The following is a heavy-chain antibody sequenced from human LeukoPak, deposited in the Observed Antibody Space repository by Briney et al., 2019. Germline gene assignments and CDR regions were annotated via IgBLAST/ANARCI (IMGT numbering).Heavy chain of an antibody. CDR2: ISYDGSNK. CDR3: AKNSGSFPIHYFDS. Sequence: PGGSLRLSCAASGFTFSSDGMRWGRQAPGKGLEWVGVISYDGSNKYYADSVKGRLTTSRDNSKNTLYLQINSLRAEDTAVYYCAKNSGSFPIHYFDSWGQGTLVTVSS. CDR1: GFTFSSDG. V-gene: IGHV3-30*18. J-gene: IGHJ4*02. D-gene: IGHD1-26*01.